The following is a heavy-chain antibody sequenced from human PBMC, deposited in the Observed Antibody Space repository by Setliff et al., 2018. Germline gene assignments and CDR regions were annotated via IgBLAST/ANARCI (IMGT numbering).Heavy chain of an antibody. CDR1: GFTFSKYA. CDR3: ARLALTGYDSSGYYYALDYYYYMDV. J-gene: IGHJ6*03. D-gene: IGHD3-22*01. V-gene: IGHV3-23*01. Sequence: PGGSLRLSCVASGFTFSKYAVTWVRQAPGKGPEWVAAITGSGGNIFYADSVKGRFTISRDNSKNTLYLQMNSLRAEDTAVYYCARLALTGYDSSGYYYALDYYYYMDVWGKGTTVTVSS. CDR2: ITGSGGNI.